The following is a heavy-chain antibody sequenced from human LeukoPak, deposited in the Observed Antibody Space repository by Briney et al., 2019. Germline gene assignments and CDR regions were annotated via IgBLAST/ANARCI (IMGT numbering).Heavy chain of an antibody. D-gene: IGHD2-2*01. J-gene: IGHJ5*02. Sequence: ASVRVSCKPSVYTFTNYSINWMRLATGQGLEWMGWINPNSGDTGYSQKFQGRVTFTRDTSISTAYMELSSLRSEDTAIYHCASMQTDESITNWFDPWGQGTLVTVSS. CDR1: VYTFTNYS. CDR2: INPNSGDT. CDR3: ASMQTDESITNWFDP. V-gene: IGHV1-8*03.